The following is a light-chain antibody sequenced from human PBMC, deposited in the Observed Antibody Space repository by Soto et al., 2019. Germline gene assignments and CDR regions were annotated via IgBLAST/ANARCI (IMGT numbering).Light chain of an antibody. J-gene: IGKJ3*01. CDR3: QQYDNLPLT. V-gene: IGKV1-33*01. CDR2: DAS. Sequence: DIPMTQSPSSLSASVGDRVTITCQASQDISNYLNWYQQKPGKAPKLLIYDASNLETGVPSRFSGSGSGTDFTFTISSLQPEDIATYDCQQYDNLPLTFGPGTKVDIK. CDR1: QDISNY.